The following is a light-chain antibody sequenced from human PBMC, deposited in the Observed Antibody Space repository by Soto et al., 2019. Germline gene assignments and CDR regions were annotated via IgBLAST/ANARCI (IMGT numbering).Light chain of an antibody. Sequence: DIQMTQSPSSVSASVGDRVTFTCRASQDISSWLAWYQQKPGNGPNLLIYAASRLQSGVPSRFSGSGSGTNFSLTIRSLQPEDFATYYCQQASSFPDTFGQGTKVDIK. CDR3: QQASSFPDT. V-gene: IGKV1-12*01. CDR1: QDISSW. CDR2: AAS. J-gene: IGKJ2*01.